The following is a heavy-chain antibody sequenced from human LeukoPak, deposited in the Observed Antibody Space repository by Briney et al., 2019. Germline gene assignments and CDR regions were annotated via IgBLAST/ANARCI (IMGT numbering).Heavy chain of an antibody. Sequence: ASVKVSCKASGYTFTYYGISWVRQAPGQGLEWMSWISANNGEIRYAQNFQGRVTMTTDTSTTTAYMELRSLRSDDTAVYYCARVPPSAHQLFCSDYWGQGTQVTVSS. CDR2: ISANNGEI. J-gene: IGHJ4*02. V-gene: IGHV1-18*04. CDR3: ARVPPSAHQLFCSDY. CDR1: GYTFTYYG. D-gene: IGHD2-2*01.